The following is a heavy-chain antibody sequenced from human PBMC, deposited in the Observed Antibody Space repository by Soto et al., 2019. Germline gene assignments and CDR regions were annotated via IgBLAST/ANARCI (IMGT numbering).Heavy chain of an antibody. D-gene: IGHD3-3*01. V-gene: IGHV4-39*01. CDR3: ARHGYGERFLEWLLPEPDYFDY. Sequence: QLQLQESGPGLVKPSETLSLTCTVSGGSISSSSYYWGWIRQPPGKGLEWIGSIYYSGSTYYNPSLKSRVTISVDTSKNQFSLKLSSVTAADTAVYYCARHGYGERFLEWLLPEPDYFDYWGQGTLVTVSS. J-gene: IGHJ4*02. CDR2: IYYSGST. CDR1: GGSISSSSYY.